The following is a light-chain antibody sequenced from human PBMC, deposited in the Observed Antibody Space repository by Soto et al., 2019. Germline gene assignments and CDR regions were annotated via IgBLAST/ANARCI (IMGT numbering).Light chain of an antibody. Sequence: QAVVTQEPSLTVSPGGTVTLTCASSAGAVTSAYYTTWLQQKPGQAPRALIYSTSEKHSWTPARFSGSLLGGKAALTLSAAQPEDEAEYYCLIYYGGAQVLFGGGTKLTVL. J-gene: IGLJ2*01. V-gene: IGLV7-43*01. CDR1: AGAVTSAYY. CDR2: STS. CDR3: LIYYGGAQVL.